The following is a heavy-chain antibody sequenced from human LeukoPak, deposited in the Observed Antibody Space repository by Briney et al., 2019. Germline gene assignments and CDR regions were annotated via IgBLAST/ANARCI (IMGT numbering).Heavy chain of an antibody. CDR1: GFDFSSYS. CDR3: AKATGTFYYFDY. Sequence: PGGSLRLSCAASGFDFSSYSMNWVRQAPGKGLEWVSAISGSGGSTYYADSVKGRFTISRDNSKNTLYLQMNSLRAEDTAVYYCAKATGTFYYFDYWGQGALVTVSS. V-gene: IGHV3-23*01. J-gene: IGHJ4*02. CDR2: ISGSGGST. D-gene: IGHD1-1*01.